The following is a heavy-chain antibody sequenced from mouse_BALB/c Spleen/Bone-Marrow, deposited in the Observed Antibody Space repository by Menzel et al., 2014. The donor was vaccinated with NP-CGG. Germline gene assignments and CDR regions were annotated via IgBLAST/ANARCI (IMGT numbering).Heavy chain of an antibody. CDR2: INPDSSTI. Sequence: EVKLQESGGGLVQPGGSLKLSCAASGFDFSGFWMGWVRQAPGTGLEWIGEINPDSSTINYTPSLKDRFIISRDNAKNTLYLQMNKVRSEDTALYYCGRLGYYGCFAYWGQGTLVTVSA. D-gene: IGHD2-3*01. CDR1: GFDFSGFW. V-gene: IGHV4-1*02. J-gene: IGHJ3*01. CDR3: GRLGYYGCFAY.